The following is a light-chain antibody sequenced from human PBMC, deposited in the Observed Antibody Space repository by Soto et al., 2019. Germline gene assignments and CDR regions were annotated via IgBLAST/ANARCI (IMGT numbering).Light chain of an antibody. J-gene: IGKJ4*01. CDR1: QSVSSSQ. CDR3: QQYSVWPLT. Sequence: EIVLTQSPGTLSLSPGERATLSCRASQSVSSSQLAWYQQKPGQAPRLLIYGASTRAAGIPARFSGSGSETEFTLTISSLQSEDFAVYYCQQYSVWPLTFGGGTKVDIK. V-gene: IGKV3-20*01. CDR2: GAS.